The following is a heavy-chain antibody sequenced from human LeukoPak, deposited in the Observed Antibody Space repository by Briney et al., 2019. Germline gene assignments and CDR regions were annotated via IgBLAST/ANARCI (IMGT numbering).Heavy chain of an antibody. D-gene: IGHD1-26*01. V-gene: IGHV3-30*18. Sequence: GGSLRLSCAASGFTFSSYGMHWVRQAPGKGLEWVAVISYDGSNEYYADSVKGRFTISRDNSKSTLYLQMNRLRAEDTAVYYCAKGGEDGSYYGYWGQGTLVTVSS. CDR2: ISYDGSNE. CDR1: GFTFSSYG. CDR3: AKGGEDGSYYGY. J-gene: IGHJ4*02.